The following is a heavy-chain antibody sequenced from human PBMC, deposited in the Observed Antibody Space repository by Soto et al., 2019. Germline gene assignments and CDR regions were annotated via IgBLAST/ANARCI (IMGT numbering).Heavy chain of an antibody. J-gene: IGHJ5*02. CDR3: ARVLCSSTTCYFPAWFDP. V-gene: IGHV4-31*03. CDR1: GGSISSGANY. CDR2: IYYSGSA. Sequence: QVQLQESGPGLVKPSQTLSLTCTVSGGSISSGANYWSWVRQGPGKGLEWIGNIYYSGSAYYNPSLKSRLTMSVDTSKNSFSLKLTSVTAADTAVYYCARVLCSSTTCYFPAWFDPWGQGTLVTVSS. D-gene: IGHD2-2*01.